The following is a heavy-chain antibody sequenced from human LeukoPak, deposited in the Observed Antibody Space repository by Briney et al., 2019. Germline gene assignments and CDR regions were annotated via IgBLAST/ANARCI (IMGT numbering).Heavy chain of an antibody. CDR3: ARYYFWTGSYFFDH. Sequence: GESLKISCKASGYSFSSYWIGWVRQMPGEGLELMGIIFPGDSDTNYSPSFQGQVTISADKSSNTAYLQWSSLKASDTAMYYCARYYFWTGSYFFDHWGQGTLVTVSS. V-gene: IGHV5-51*01. CDR1: GYSFSSYW. CDR2: IFPGDSDT. D-gene: IGHD3/OR15-3a*01. J-gene: IGHJ4*02.